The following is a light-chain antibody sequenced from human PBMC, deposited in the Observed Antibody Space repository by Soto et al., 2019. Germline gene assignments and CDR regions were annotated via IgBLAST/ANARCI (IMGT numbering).Light chain of an antibody. CDR3: QQYNSYSPT. CDR2: DAS. J-gene: IGKJ1*01. Sequence: DIQMTQSHSTLSSSVGDRVTVNCRASQSISSWLAWYQQRPGKPPKLLIYDASSLESGVPSRFSGSGSGTEFTLTISSLQPDDFATYYCQQYNSYSPTFGQGTKVDIK. CDR1: QSISSW. V-gene: IGKV1-5*01.